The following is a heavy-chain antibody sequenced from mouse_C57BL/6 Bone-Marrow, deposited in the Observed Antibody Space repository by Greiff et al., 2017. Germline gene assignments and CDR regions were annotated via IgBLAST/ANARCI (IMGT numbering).Heavy chain of an antibody. CDR1: GYTFTSYW. CDR2: IDPSDSET. V-gene: IGHV1-52*01. CDR3: ALCAYGYYFDY. J-gene: IGHJ2*01. Sequence: QVQLQQPGAELVRPGSSVKLSCKASGYTFTSYWMHWVKQRPIQGLEWIGNIDPSDSETHYNQKFKDKATLTVDKSSSTAYMQLSSLTSEDSAVYYCALCAYGYYFDYWGQGTTLTVSS. D-gene: IGHD1-1*01.